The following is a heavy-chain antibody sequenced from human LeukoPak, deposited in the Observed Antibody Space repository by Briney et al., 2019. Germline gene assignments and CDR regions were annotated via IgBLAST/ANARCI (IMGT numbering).Heavy chain of an antibody. J-gene: IGHJ4*02. CDR2: ISSSSSYI. CDR1: GFTFSSYS. Sequence: GGSLRLSCAASGFTFSSYSMNWVRQAPGKGLEWVSSISSSSSYIHYADSVKGRFTISRDNAKNSLYLQMNSLRAEDTAVYYCARDHPFSSFDYWGQGTLVTVSS. D-gene: IGHD2/OR15-2a*01. CDR3: ARDHPFSSFDY. V-gene: IGHV3-21*01.